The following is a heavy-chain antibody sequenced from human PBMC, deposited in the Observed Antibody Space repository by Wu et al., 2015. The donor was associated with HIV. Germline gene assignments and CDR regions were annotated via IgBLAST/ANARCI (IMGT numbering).Heavy chain of an antibody. D-gene: IGHD3-22*01. CDR3: ARTIHGYFYMIEVAITHAHKHYYGMDV. V-gene: IGHV1-69*05. CDR2: IIPIFATT. Sequence: QVQLVQSGAEVKKPGSSVKVSCKASGGTFNNYVISWVRQAPGQGLEWMGGIIPIFATTNYAQKFQGRVTITTDESKSTAYMELSSLRSEDTAVYYCARTIHGYFYMIEVAITHAHKHYYGMDVVGPRDHGPPSP. J-gene: IGHJ6*02. CDR1: GGTFNNYV.